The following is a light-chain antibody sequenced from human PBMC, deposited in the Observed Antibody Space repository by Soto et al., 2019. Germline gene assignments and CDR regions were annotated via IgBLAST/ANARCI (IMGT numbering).Light chain of an antibody. CDR1: QSVSNNY. Sequence: EIVLTQSPGTLSLSPGERATLSCRASQSVSNNYLAWYQQKPGQAPRLLIYGASGRATGIPDRFSGSGSGTDFILTISRLEPEDFVVYYCQQYGSSPLTFGQGTKVEIK. J-gene: IGKJ1*01. CDR3: QQYGSSPLT. CDR2: GAS. V-gene: IGKV3-20*01.